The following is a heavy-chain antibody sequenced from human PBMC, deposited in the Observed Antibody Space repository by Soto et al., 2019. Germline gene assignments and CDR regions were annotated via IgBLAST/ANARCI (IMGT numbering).Heavy chain of an antibody. CDR1: GFTFNTYP. Sequence: PGGSLRLSCATSGFTFNTYPMTWVRQAPGKGLEWVSSISSTAGRTSSYADSVKGRFAISRDFSDNTVYLQMNNLRVDDTAVYFCAKGVLSFHYGMEVWGQGPTVTVSS. CDR2: ISSTAGRTS. V-gene: IGHV3-23*01. D-gene: IGHD3-10*01. CDR3: AKGVLSFHYGMEV. J-gene: IGHJ6*02.